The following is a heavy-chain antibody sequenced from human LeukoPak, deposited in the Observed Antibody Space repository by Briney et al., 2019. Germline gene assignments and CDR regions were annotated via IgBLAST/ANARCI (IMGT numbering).Heavy chain of an antibody. J-gene: IGHJ4*02. Sequence: NPGGSLRLSCAASGFTFGNYAMSWVRQAPGKGLEWVSAISGSGGSPYYADSVKGRFTISRDNSKNTLFLQMNSLRVEDTAVYYCAKGEGPFPHNDFFDYWGQGTLVTVSS. V-gene: IGHV3-23*01. CDR3: AKGEGPFPHNDFFDY. D-gene: IGHD2-21*01. CDR1: GFTFGNYA. CDR2: ISGSGGSP.